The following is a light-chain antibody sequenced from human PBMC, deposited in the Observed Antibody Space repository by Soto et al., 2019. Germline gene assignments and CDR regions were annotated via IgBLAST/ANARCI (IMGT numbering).Light chain of an antibody. CDR2: EGS. CDR3: CSYAGSSTVV. Sequence: QSVLTQPASVSGSPGQSITISCTGTSSDVGSYILVSWYQQHPGKAPKLMIYEGSKRPSGVSNRFSGSKSGNTASLTISGLQAEDEADYYCCSYAGSSTVVFGGGTKLTVL. J-gene: IGLJ2*01. V-gene: IGLV2-23*01. CDR1: SSDVGSYIL.